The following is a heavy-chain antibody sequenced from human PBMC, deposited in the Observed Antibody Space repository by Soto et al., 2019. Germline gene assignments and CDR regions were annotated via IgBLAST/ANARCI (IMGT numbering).Heavy chain of an antibody. CDR3: ARAVGGPTSNLDY. D-gene: IGHD3-16*01. Sequence: GASVKVSCKACGYTFTSCAMHWVRQAPGQRLEWMGWINAGNGNTKYSQKFQGRVTITRYTSARTAYMELSGLRSEDTAVYYCARAVGGPTSNLDYWGQGTLVTVPQ. CDR2: INAGNGNT. V-gene: IGHV1-3*01. J-gene: IGHJ4*02. CDR1: GYTFTSCA.